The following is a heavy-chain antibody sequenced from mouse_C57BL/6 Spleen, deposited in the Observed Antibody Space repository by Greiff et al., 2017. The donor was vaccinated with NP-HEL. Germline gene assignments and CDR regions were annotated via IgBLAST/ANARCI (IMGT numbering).Heavy chain of an antibody. J-gene: IGHJ4*01. Sequence: QVQLKQSGPELVKPGASVKISCKASGYAFSSSWMNWVKQRPGKGLEWIGRIYPGDGDTNYNGKFKGKATLTADKSSSTAYMQLSSLTSEDSAVYFCARYDGYGAMDYWGQGTSVTVSS. V-gene: IGHV1-82*01. CDR3: ARYDGYGAMDY. CDR2: IYPGDGDT. CDR1: GYAFSSSW. D-gene: IGHD2-3*01.